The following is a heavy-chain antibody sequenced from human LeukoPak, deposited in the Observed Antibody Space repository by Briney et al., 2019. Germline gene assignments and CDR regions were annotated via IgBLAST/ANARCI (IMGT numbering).Heavy chain of an antibody. J-gene: IGHJ4*02. Sequence: GGTLRLSCAASGFTFSSYGMSWVRQAPGKGLEWVSGISGSGGSTYYADSVKGRFTISRDNSKNTLCLQMNSLRAEDTAVYYCAKDRSGSSDYWGQGTLVTVSS. V-gene: IGHV3-23*01. D-gene: IGHD2-15*01. CDR2: ISGSGGST. CDR1: GFTFSSYG. CDR3: AKDRSGSSDY.